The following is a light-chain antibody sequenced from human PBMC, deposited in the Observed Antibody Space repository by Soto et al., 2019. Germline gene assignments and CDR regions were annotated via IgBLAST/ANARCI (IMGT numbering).Light chain of an antibody. CDR2: VNSDGSH. Sequence: QSVLTQSPSASASLGTSVRLTCTLSSGHNTFSIAWHQQRPEKGPRFLMKVNSDGSHIKGDGIPDRFSGSSSGAECYLTISSLQSEDEADYYCQTWGTGIRVFGGGTKLTVL. CDR1: SGHNTFS. V-gene: IGLV4-69*01. CDR3: QTWGTGIRV. J-gene: IGLJ3*02.